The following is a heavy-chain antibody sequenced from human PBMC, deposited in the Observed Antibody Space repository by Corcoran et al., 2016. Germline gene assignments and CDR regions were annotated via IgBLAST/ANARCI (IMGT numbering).Heavy chain of an antibody. V-gene: IGHV4-39*01. D-gene: IGHD3-16*01. CDR2: IYYSGST. CDR3: ARHRIMITFGERKRGWFDP. J-gene: IGHJ5*02. Sequence: QLQLQESGPGLVKPSETLSLTCTVSGGSISSSSYYWGWIRQPPGKGLEWIGSIYYSGSTYYNPSLKSRVTISVDTSKNQFSLKRSSVTAADTAVDYCARHRIMITFGERKRGWFDPWGQGTLVTVSS. CDR1: GGSISSSSYY.